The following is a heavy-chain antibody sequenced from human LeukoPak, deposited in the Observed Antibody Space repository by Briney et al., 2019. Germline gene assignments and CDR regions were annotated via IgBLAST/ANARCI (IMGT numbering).Heavy chain of an antibody. V-gene: IGHV4-4*02. CDR1: GGSISSSNW. J-gene: IGHJ3*02. CDR3: ARPIRRAGGYSGYDLTFDI. Sequence: ASETLSLTCAVSGGSISSSNWWSWVRQPPGKGLEWIGEIYHSGSTNCNPSLKSRVTISVDKSKNQFSLKLSSVTAADTAVYYCARPIRRAGGYSGYDLTFDIWGQGTMVTVSS. D-gene: IGHD5-12*01. CDR2: IYHSGST.